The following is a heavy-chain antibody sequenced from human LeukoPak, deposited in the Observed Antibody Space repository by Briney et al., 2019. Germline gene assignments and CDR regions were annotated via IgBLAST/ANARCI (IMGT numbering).Heavy chain of an antibody. J-gene: IGHJ5*02. Sequence: SETLSLTCTVSGGSISEYHWTWIRQPPGKGLEYIGYIYNSGRTFYNPSLMGRVTISADTSKKQFSLKLSSVTAADTAVYYCAREAAVAGIIGPWGQGTLVTVSS. CDR1: GGSISEYH. V-gene: IGHV4-59*01. D-gene: IGHD6-19*01. CDR2: IYNSGRT. CDR3: AREAAVAGIIGP.